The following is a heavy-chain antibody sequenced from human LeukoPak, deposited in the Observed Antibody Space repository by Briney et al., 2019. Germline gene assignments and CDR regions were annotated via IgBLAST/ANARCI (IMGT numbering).Heavy chain of an antibody. CDR1: GFTFNDYW. CDR2: ISASGDGT. V-gene: IGHV3-23*01. J-gene: IGHJ5*01. CDR3: ATGYSDSLRSPLDS. Sequence: GGSLRLSCAASGFTFNDYWMHWVRQAPGKGLEWVSTISASGDGTYYADSVKGRFTISRDSSKNTLYLQMNSLRAEDTAVYYCATGYSDSLRSPLDSWGQGTLVTVSS. D-gene: IGHD3-22*01.